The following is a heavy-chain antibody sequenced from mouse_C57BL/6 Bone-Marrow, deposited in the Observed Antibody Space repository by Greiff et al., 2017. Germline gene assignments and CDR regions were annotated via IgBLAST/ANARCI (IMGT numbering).Heavy chain of an antibody. J-gene: IGHJ1*03. Sequence: QVHVKQSGAELARPGASVKLSCKASGYTFTSYGISWVKQRTGQGLEWIGEIYPRSGNTYYNEKFKGKATLTADKSSSTAYMELRSLTSEDSAVYFCARRGESSGYFDVWGTGTTVTVSS. CDR3: ARRGESSGYFDV. V-gene: IGHV1-81*01. CDR1: GYTFTSYG. CDR2: IYPRSGNT.